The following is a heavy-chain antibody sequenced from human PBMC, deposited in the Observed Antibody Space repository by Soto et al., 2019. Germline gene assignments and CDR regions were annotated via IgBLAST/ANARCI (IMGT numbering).Heavy chain of an antibody. CDR2: INHSGST. D-gene: IGHD2-21*02. J-gene: IGHJ6*02. V-gene: IGHV4-34*01. CDR1: GGSFSGYY. CDR3: ARGPPVVVTATNYYYYGMDV. Sequence: SETLALTCAVYGGSFSGYYWSWIRQPPGKGLEWIGEINHSGSTNYNPSLKSRVTISAGTSKNQFSLKLSSVTAADTAVYYCARGPPVVVTATNYYYYGMDVWGQGTTVTVSS.